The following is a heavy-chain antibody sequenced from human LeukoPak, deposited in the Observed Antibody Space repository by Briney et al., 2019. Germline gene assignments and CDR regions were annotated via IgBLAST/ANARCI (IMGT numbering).Heavy chain of an antibody. Sequence: SETLSLTCAVYGGSFSGYYWSWIRQPPGKGLEWIGEINHSGSTNYNPSLKSRVTISVDTSKNQFSLKLSSVTAADTAVYYCARGLRHWGQGTLVTVSS. CDR3: ARGLRH. CDR1: GGSFSGYY. CDR2: INHSGST. V-gene: IGHV4-34*01. J-gene: IGHJ4*02.